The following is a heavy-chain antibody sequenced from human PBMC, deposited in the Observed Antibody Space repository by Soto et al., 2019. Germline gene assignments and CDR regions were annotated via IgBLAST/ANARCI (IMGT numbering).Heavy chain of an antibody. D-gene: IGHD5-12*01. CDR3: AREALEMATITGAFDI. J-gene: IGHJ3*02. Sequence: ASVKVSCKASGYTFTSYYMHWVRQAPGQGLEWMGIINPSGGSTSYAQKFQGRVTMTRDTSTSTVYMELSSLRSEDTAVYYCAREALEMATITGAFDIWGQGTMVT. V-gene: IGHV1-46*01. CDR2: INPSGGST. CDR1: GYTFTSYY.